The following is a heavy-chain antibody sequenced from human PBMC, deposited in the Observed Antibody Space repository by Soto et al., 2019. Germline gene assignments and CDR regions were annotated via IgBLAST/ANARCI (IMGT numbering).Heavy chain of an antibody. CDR2: IIHLYGTA. CDR3: ARDRSMDGYNSRSFDY. D-gene: IGHD5-12*01. V-gene: IGHV1-69*01. Sequence: QVQLVQSGAEVKKPGSSVKVSCKASGGTFSSFGFNWARQAPGQGLEWMGGIIHLYGTANHAQRFQGRVTIAADESTSTVYMELISLRSEDTAIYYCARDRSMDGYNSRSFDYWGQGTLVTVSS. J-gene: IGHJ4*02. CDR1: GGTFSSFG.